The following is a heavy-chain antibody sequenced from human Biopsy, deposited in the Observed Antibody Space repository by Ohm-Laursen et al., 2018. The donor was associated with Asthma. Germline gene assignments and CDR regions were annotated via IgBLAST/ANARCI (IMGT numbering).Heavy chain of an antibody. Sequence: SVTVSCKSLGATFTTYVIGCVRQAPGQGLEWLGGINSVFGTTTYPQKFQDRVTITADDSTSTVYMELSSLRSEDTAVYYCARKAGSCISRTCYSLDFWGQGTLVTVSS. CDR3: ARKAGSCISRTCYSLDF. CDR1: GATFTTYV. J-gene: IGHJ4*02. D-gene: IGHD2-2*01. CDR2: INSVFGTT. V-gene: IGHV1-69*13.